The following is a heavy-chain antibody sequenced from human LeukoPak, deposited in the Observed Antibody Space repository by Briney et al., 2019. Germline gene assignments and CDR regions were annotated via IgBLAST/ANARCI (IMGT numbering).Heavy chain of an antibody. J-gene: IGHJ4*02. CDR1: GGSFSGYY. CDR2: INHSGST. Sequence: SETLSLTCAVYGGSFSGYYWSWIRQPPGKGLEWIGEINHSGSTNSNPSLKSRVTISVDTSKNQFSLKLSSVTAADTAVYYCARDRWVRGIIIQDWGQGTLVTVSS. V-gene: IGHV4-34*01. D-gene: IGHD3-10*01. CDR3: ARDRWVRGIIIQD.